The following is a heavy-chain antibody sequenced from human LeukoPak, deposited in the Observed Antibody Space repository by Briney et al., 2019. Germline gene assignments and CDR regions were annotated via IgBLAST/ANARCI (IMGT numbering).Heavy chain of an antibody. V-gene: IGHV1-3*01. D-gene: IGHD4-17*01. J-gene: IGHJ4*02. Sequence: ASVKVSCKASGYTFTSYAMHWVRQAPGQRLEWMGWINAGDGNTKYSQKFQGRVTITADESTSTAYMELSSLRSEDTAVYYCASTVTTLKKLGEFDYWGQGTLVTVSS. CDR3: ASTVTTLKKLGEFDY. CDR2: INAGDGNT. CDR1: GYTFTSYA.